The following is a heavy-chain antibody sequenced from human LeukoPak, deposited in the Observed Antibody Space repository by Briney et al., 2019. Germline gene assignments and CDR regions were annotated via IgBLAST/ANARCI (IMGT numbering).Heavy chain of an antibody. CDR1: GFTFSSYG. CDR2: IKQDGSEK. D-gene: IGHD5-12*01. V-gene: IGHV3-7*01. J-gene: IGHJ4*02. CDR3: ARVEASGYDYGAFDY. Sequence: GGSLRLSCAASGFTFSSYGMSWVRQAPGKGLEWVANIKQDGSEKYYVDSVKGRFTISRDNAKNSLYLQMNSLRAEDTAVYYCARVEASGYDYGAFDYWGQGTLVTVSS.